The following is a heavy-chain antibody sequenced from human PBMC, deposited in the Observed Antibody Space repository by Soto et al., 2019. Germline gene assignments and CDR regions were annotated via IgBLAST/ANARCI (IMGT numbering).Heavy chain of an antibody. CDR2: IYYSGST. Sequence: QVQLQESGPGLVKPSQTLSLTCTVSGGSISSGGYYWSWIRQHPGKGLEWIGYIYYSGSTYYNPSLKSRVTISVDTSKNQFSLKLSSVTAADTAVYYCARGGITIFGVVLPLDYWGQGTLVTVSS. CDR3: ARGGITIFGVVLPLDY. V-gene: IGHV4-31*03. D-gene: IGHD3-3*01. CDR1: GGSISSGGYY. J-gene: IGHJ4*02.